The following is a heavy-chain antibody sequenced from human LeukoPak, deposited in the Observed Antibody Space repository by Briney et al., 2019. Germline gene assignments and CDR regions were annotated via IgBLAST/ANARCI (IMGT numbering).Heavy chain of an antibody. J-gene: IGHJ4*02. V-gene: IGHV3-21*01. Sequence: GGSLRLSCAASGFTFRNYAMNWVRQAPGKGLEWVSSISITGYYINDADSVKGRFTISRDNSKNSLFLQMNSLRDEDTADYYCTRGLVSSEYPPTFVPDYWGQGTLVTVSS. D-gene: IGHD2/OR15-2a*01. CDR2: ISITGYYI. CDR1: GFTFRNYA. CDR3: TRGLVSSEYPPTFVPDY.